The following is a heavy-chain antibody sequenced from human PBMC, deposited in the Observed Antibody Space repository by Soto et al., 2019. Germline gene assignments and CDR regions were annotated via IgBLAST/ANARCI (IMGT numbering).Heavy chain of an antibody. V-gene: IGHV3-30*18. D-gene: IGHD3-10*01. Sequence: GGSLRLSCVASGVTFSSYGLHWVRQAPGKGLEWMAVISYDGSNKYYADSVKGRFTISRDNSKNTLHLQMYSLSAEDTAVYYCAKEASAYYYGAGSSGYPWFNPWGKGTRV. CDR3: AKEASAYYYGAGSSGYPWFNP. J-gene: IGHJ5*02. CDR1: GVTFSSYG. CDR2: ISYDGSNK.